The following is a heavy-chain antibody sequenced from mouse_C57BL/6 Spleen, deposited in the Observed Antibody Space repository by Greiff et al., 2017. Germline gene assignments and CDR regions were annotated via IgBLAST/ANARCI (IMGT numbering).Heavy chain of an antibody. V-gene: IGHV1-64*01. D-gene: IGHD2-3*01. Sequence: QVQLKQPGAELVKPGASVKLSCKASGYTFTSYWMHWVKQRPGQGLEWIGMIHPNSGSTNYNEKFKSKATLTVDKSSSTAYMQLSSLTSEDSAVYYCARRSTDGYAMDYWGQGTSVTVSS. CDR2: IHPNSGST. CDR3: ARRSTDGYAMDY. CDR1: GYTFTSYW. J-gene: IGHJ4*01.